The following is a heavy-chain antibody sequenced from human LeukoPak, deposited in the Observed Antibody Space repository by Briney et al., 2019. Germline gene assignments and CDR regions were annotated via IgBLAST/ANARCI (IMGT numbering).Heavy chain of an antibody. CDR1: GFTFSSYA. D-gene: IGHD6-19*01. V-gene: IGHV3-23*01. CDR2: ISGSGGST. Sequence: PGGSLRLSCAASGFTFSSYAMSWVRQAPGKGLEWVSGISGSGGSTYYADSVKGRFTISRDNSKNTLYLQMNSLRAEDTAKYYCAKGREQWLVQPYLDFWGQGTLVTVSS. CDR3: AKGREQWLVQPYLDF. J-gene: IGHJ4*02.